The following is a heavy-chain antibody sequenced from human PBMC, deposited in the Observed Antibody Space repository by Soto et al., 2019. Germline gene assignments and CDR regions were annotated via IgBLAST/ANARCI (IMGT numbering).Heavy chain of an antibody. CDR1: GFTFSSHE. Sequence: EVQLVESGGDLVQPGGSLRLSCAASGFTFSSHEMNWIRQAPGKGLVWVSYISSSGTTMYYADSVKGRFTISRDNAKNSLFLQMNSLRAEDTALYYCARGGVYWGQGTLVTVSS. CDR2: ISSSGTTM. V-gene: IGHV3-48*03. D-gene: IGHD2-8*01. J-gene: IGHJ4*02. CDR3: ARGGVY.